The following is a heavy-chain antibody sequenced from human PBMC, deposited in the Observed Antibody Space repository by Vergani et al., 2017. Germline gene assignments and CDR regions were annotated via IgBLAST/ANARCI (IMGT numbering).Heavy chain of an antibody. CDR1: GGTFSSYA. D-gene: IGHD4-17*01. CDR2: IIPIFGTA. J-gene: IGHJ3*02. Sequence: QVQLVQSGAEVKKPGSSVKVSCKASGGTFSSYAISWVRQAPGQGLEWMGGIIPIFGTANYAQKFQGRVTITADESTCTAYLELRSLRSEDTAVYYCARDRELGYGDPDAFDIWSQGTMVTVSS. CDR3: ARDRELGYGDPDAFDI. V-gene: IGHV1-69*01.